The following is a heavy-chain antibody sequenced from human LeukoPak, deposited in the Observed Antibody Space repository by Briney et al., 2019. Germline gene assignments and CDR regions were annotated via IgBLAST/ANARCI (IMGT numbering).Heavy chain of an antibody. J-gene: IGHJ4*02. CDR1: GYTLTELS. Sequence: ASVKVSCKVSGYTLTELSMHWVRQAPGKGLEWMGGFDPEDGETIYAQKFQGRVTMTEDTSTGTAYMELSSLRSEDTAVYYCATLRYCSSTSCYWYFDYWGQGTLVTVSS. CDR3: ATLRYCSSTSCYWYFDY. CDR2: FDPEDGET. V-gene: IGHV1-24*01. D-gene: IGHD2-2*01.